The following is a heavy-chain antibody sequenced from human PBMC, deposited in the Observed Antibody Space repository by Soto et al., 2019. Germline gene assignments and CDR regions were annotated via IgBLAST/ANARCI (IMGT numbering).Heavy chain of an antibody. Sequence: EEQLLESGGGLVQPGGSLRLSCAASGFTFSSSAMSWVRQAPGKGLEWVSSISGGSVSTYYADSVKGRFTISRDNSKNALDVQMNSLRAEDTALYYCAKGVRAVAGPMEVWGQGTTVTVS. J-gene: IGHJ6*02. D-gene: IGHD6-19*01. CDR2: ISGGSVST. CDR1: GFTFSSSA. CDR3: AKGVRAVAGPMEV. V-gene: IGHV3-23*01.